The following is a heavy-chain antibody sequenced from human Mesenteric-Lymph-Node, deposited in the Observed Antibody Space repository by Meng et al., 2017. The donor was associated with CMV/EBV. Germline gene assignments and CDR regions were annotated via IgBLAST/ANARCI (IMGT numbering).Heavy chain of an antibody. CDR3: VKGILPYYYDSSGYFDPDGG. D-gene: IGHD3-22*01. Sequence: GGSLRLSCAASGFTLSSYAMSWVRQAPGKGLEWVSTISGSGGDTYYADSVKGRFTISRDNSKNTLYLQVNSLRAEDTAVYYCVKGILPYYYDSSGYFDPDGGWGQGTLVTVSS. J-gene: IGHJ4*02. CDR1: GFTLSSYA. V-gene: IGHV3-23*01. CDR2: ISGSGGDT.